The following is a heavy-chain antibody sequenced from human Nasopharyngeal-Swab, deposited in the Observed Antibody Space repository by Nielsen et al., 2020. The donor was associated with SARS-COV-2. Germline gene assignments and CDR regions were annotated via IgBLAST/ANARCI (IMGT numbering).Heavy chain of an antibody. Sequence: GGSLRLSCAASGFPFSAYYMSWIRQAPGKGLAWVSYISSSGSTISYADSVKGRFTISRDNAKNSLYLQMNSLRAEDTAVYYCARVGGGSGWYSNWFDPWGQGTLVTVSS. J-gene: IGHJ5*02. CDR1: GFPFSAYY. CDR2: ISSSGSTI. D-gene: IGHD6-19*01. V-gene: IGHV3-11*04. CDR3: ARVGGGSGWYSNWFDP.